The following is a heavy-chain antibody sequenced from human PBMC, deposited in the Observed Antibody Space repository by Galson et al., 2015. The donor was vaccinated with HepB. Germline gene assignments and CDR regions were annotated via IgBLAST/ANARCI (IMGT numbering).Heavy chain of an antibody. J-gene: IGHJ6*03. D-gene: IGHD6-13*01. CDR2: IYWDDDK. CDR3: AQTYSRSWTGHYYCMDV. Sequence: PALVKPTQTLTLTCTFSGFSLSTSGVGVGWIRQPPGKALEWLALIYWDDDKLYSPSLKSRLTITKDTSKNQVVLAMTNMDPVDTATYYCAQTYSRSWTGHYYCMDVWGKGTTVTVSS. V-gene: IGHV2-5*02. CDR1: GFSLSTSGVG.